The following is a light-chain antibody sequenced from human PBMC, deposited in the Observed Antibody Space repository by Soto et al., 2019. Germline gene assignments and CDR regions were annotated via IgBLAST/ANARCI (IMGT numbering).Light chain of an antibody. J-gene: IGKJ2*01. Sequence: DVVLTQSPLSLPVTVGQPASISCRSSHSLVYRDGDTFLSWFHQRPGQAPRRLIYKVSNRESGVTERFSGNGYDTDFALEIARVEAEDVGIYYCMKASFWHPYAFGQGTRLEIK. CDR1: HSLVYRDGDTF. CDR2: KVS. V-gene: IGKV2-30*01. CDR3: MKASFWHPYA.